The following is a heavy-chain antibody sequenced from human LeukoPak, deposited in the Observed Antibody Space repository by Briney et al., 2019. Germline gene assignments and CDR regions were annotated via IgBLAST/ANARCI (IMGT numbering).Heavy chain of an antibody. V-gene: IGHV3-33*06. CDR1: GFTFSTYA. J-gene: IGHJ4*02. CDR3: AKSRREQLELPPFDY. CDR2: IWADESNK. Sequence: GGSLRLSCQASGFTFSTYAINWVRQAPGKGLEWVAAIWADESNKYYEDTVKGRFTIARYNSKNTLYLQTNSLRAEDTAVCDCAKSRREQLELPPFDYWGQGTLVTVSS. D-gene: IGHD1-26*01.